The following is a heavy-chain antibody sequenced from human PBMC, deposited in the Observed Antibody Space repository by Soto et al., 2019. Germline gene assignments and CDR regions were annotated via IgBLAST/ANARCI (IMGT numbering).Heavy chain of an antibody. CDR2: ISAYNGNT. CDR1: GYTFTSYG. Sequence: ASVKVSCKASGYTFTSYGISWVRQAPGQGREWMGWISAYNGNTNYAQKIQGRVTMTTDTSTITAYMVLRSLRSDETAVYYCAGEGDILTGRNWFDPWGQGTLVTVSS. V-gene: IGHV1-18*04. J-gene: IGHJ5*02. CDR3: AGEGDILTGRNWFDP. D-gene: IGHD3-9*01.